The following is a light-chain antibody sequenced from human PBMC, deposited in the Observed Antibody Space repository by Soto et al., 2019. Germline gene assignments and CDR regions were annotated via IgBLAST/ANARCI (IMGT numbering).Light chain of an antibody. CDR1: QTISDY. CDR2: AAS. J-gene: IGKJ4*01. Sequence: DIHMTQSRSSLSASVGYRVTITCRASQTISDYLNWYQHKPGKAPKLLISAASSLQSGVPSRFSGGGSGTDFTLTISSLQPEDFGTYYCQQSYTSPVTFGGGTKVDI. CDR3: QQSYTSPVT. V-gene: IGKV1-39*01.